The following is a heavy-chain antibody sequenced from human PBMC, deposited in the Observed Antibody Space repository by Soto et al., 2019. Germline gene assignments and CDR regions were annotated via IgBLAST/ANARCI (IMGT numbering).Heavy chain of an antibody. Sequence: QVQLVQSGAEVKKPGSSVKVSCKASGGTFSSYAISWVRQAPGQGLEWMGGIIPIFGTANYAQKFQGRVTITADDSTSTAYMELSSLRSEDTAVYYCARVVGATPYYYYYYGMDVWGQGTTVTVSS. D-gene: IGHD1-26*01. CDR2: IIPIFGTA. CDR3: ARVVGATPYYYYYYGMDV. V-gene: IGHV1-69*01. J-gene: IGHJ6*02. CDR1: GGTFSSYA.